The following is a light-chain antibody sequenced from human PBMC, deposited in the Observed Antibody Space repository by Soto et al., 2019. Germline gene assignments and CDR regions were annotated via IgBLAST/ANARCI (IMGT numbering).Light chain of an antibody. CDR1: SSDVGGYNY. V-gene: IGLV2-14*03. CDR2: DVN. CDR3: SSYSSSSTRLV. J-gene: IGLJ2*01. Sequence: QSALTQPASVSGSPGQSITISCTGTSSDVGGYNYVSWYQHHPDKAPKLMIYDVNNRPSGVSHRFSGSKSGNTASLTISGLQAKDEAAYYCSSYSSSSTRLVFGGGTKLTVL.